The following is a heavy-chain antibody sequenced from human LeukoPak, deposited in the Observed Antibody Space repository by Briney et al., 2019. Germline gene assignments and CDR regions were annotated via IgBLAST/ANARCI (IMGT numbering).Heavy chain of an antibody. Sequence: PSETLSLTCAVYGGSFSGYYWSWIRQPPGKGLEWIGEINHSGSTNYNPSLKSRVTISVDTSKNQFSLKLSSVTAADTAVYYCARRAIAAAGTRPLYYFDYWGQGTLATVSS. CDR3: ARRAIAAAGTRPLYYFDY. CDR2: INHSGST. CDR1: GGSFSGYY. V-gene: IGHV4-34*01. J-gene: IGHJ4*02. D-gene: IGHD6-13*01.